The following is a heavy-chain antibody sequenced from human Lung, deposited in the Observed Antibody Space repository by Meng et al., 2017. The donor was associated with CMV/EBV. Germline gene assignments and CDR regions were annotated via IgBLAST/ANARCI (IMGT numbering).Heavy chain of an antibody. J-gene: IGHJ6*02. D-gene: IGHD3-10*01. V-gene: IGHV4-61*01. CDR3: GREDYYGPFLGPVGGVDV. CDR2: IYYSGST. Sequence: SETXSLXCTVSGGSVSSGSYYWSWIRQPPGKGLEWIGYIYYSGSTNYNPSLKSRVTISVDTSKNQFSLKLSSVTAADTAVYYCGREDYYGPFLGPVGGVDVWXQGATVTVSS. CDR1: GGSVSSGSYY.